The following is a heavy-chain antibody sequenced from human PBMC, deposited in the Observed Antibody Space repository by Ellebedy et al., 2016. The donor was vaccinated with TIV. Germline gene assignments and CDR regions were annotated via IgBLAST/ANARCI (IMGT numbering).Heavy chain of an antibody. CDR2: IYSGGST. Sequence: GESLKISXAASGFTVSSNYMSWVRQAPGKGLEWVSVIYSGGSTYYADSVKGRFTISRDNAKNSLYLQMNSLRAEDTAVYYCAVTFGGVISLGGWFDPWGQGTLVTVSS. CDR3: AVTFGGVISLGGWFDP. V-gene: IGHV3-53*01. D-gene: IGHD3-16*02. CDR1: GFTVSSNY. J-gene: IGHJ5*02.